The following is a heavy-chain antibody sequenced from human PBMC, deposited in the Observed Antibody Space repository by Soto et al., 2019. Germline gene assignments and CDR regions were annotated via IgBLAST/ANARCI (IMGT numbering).Heavy chain of an antibody. D-gene: IGHD2-2*01. CDR3: ARERYCTTTGCSAFDP. J-gene: IGHJ5*02. CDR2: ISSSGGSS. CDR1: GFTFSKYA. V-gene: IGHV3-23*01. Sequence: EVQLLESGGGLVQPGGSLRVSCAASGFTFSKYAMSWVRQAPGRGPEWVSGISSSGGSSYYAESVKGRFTISRDPSKNTLSLQMNSLRVEDTAVYYCARERYCTTTGCSAFDPWGQGTLVTVSS.